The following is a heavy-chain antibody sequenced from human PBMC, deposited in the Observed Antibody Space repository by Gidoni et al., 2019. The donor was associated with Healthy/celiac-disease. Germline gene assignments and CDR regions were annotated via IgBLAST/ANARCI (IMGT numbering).Heavy chain of an antibody. D-gene: IGHD4-17*01. Sequence: YAQKFQGRVTITADKSTSTAYMELSSLRSEDTAVYYCARGAEGDYGDSDFDYWGQGTLVTVSS. CDR3: ARGAEGDYGDSDFDY. J-gene: IGHJ4*02. V-gene: IGHV1-69*04.